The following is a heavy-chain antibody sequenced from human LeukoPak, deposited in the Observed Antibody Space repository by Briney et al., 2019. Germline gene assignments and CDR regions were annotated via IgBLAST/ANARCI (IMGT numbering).Heavy chain of an antibody. J-gene: IGHJ3*02. D-gene: IGHD3-10*01. Sequence: GGSLGLSCAASGFTFSSYSMNWVRQAPGKGLEWVSSISSSSSYIYYADSVKGRFTISRDNAKNSLYLQMNSLRAEDTAVYYCARENYGSGSYYGRMTLAAFDIWGQGTMVTVSS. CDR2: ISSSSSYI. V-gene: IGHV3-21*01. CDR1: GFTFSSYS. CDR3: ARENYGSGSYYGRMTLAAFDI.